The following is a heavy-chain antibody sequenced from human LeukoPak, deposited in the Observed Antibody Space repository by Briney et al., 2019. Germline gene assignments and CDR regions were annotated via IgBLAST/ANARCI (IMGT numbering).Heavy chain of an antibody. J-gene: IGHJ3*02. D-gene: IGHD1-26*01. CDR3: ARRATSDI. Sequence: GGSLRLSCAASGFSVSSNYMSWVRQAPGKGLEWVANIKQDGSEKYYVDSVKGRFTISRDNAKNSLYLQMNSLRAEDTAVYYCARRATSDIWGQGTMVTVSS. CDR2: IKQDGSEK. V-gene: IGHV3-7*01. CDR1: GFSVSSNY.